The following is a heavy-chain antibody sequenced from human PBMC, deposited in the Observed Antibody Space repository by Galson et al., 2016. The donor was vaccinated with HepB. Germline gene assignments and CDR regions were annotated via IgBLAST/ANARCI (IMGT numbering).Heavy chain of an antibody. CDR1: GFIFSHHW. Sequence: SLRLSCAASGFIFSHHWMSWVRQAPGKGLEWVSTLSASGGATYYSDSVKGRFTISRDNSKNTLYLQMNSLRDEDTAVYYCAKGRTGTTGPVEYWGQGTLVTVSS. V-gene: IGHV3-23*01. J-gene: IGHJ4*02. CDR2: LSASGGAT. D-gene: IGHD1-1*01. CDR3: AKGRTGTTGPVEY.